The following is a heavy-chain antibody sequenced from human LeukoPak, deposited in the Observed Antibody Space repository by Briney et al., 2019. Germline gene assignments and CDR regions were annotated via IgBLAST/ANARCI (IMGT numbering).Heavy chain of an antibody. D-gene: IGHD3-10*01. J-gene: IGHJ4*02. CDR3: ARRPITMVRGVTKHYFDY. CDR2: IYHSGST. V-gene: IGHV4-38-2*02. Sequence: SETLSLTCTVSDYSISSGYYWGWIRQPPGKGLEWIGSIYHSGSTYYNPSLKSRVTISVDTSKNQFSLKLSSVTAADTAVYYCARRPITMVRGVTKHYFDYWGQGTLVTVSS. CDR1: DYSISSGYY.